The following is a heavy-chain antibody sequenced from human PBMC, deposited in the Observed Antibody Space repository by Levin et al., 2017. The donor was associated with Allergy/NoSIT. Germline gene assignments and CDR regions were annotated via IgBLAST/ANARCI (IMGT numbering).Heavy chain of an antibody. D-gene: IGHD4-11*01. Sequence: GESLKISCAASGFTFNSYWMHWVRQAPGKGLVWVARILGDGRSAGYTDSVKGRFTITTDNAKNTLYLQMNSLRAEDTAVYYCAREPYTYYYGMDVWGRGTTVTVSS. CDR3: AREPYTYYYGMDV. J-gene: IGHJ6*02. V-gene: IGHV3-74*01. CDR1: GFTFNSYW. CDR2: ILGDGRSA.